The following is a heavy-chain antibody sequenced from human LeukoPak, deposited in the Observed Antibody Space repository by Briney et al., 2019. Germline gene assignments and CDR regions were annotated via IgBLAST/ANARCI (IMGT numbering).Heavy chain of an antibody. V-gene: IGHV3-30*02. D-gene: IGHD2-2*01. CDR1: GFTFSSYG. CDR3: AKGGAGRVPAGYFDY. Sequence: GGSLRLSCAASGFTFSSYGMHWVRQAPGKGLEWVAFIRYDGSNKYYADSVKGRFTISRDNSKNTLYLQMNSLRAEDTAVFYCAKGGAGRVPAGYFDYWGQGTLVTVSS. J-gene: IGHJ4*02. CDR2: IRYDGSNK.